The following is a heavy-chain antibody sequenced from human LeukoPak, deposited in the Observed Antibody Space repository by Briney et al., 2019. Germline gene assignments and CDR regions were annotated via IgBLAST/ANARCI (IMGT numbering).Heavy chain of an antibody. D-gene: IGHD7-27*01. V-gene: IGHV4-59*12. CDR1: GGSISTYY. Sequence: SETLSLTCTVTGGSISTYYWSWIRQPPGKGLEWIGYIYNSGSTDYNPSLKSRVTISVDTSKDQFSLKLSSVTAADTAVYYCARDGSNWGSAYYYMDVWGKGTTVTVSS. CDR2: IYNSGST. CDR3: ARDGSNWGSAYYYMDV. J-gene: IGHJ6*03.